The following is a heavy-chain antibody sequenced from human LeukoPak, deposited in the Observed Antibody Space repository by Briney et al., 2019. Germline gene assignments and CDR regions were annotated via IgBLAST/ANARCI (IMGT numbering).Heavy chain of an antibody. CDR2: INPNSGGT. J-gene: IGHJ4*02. CDR3: ARDGPNSSGWDY. D-gene: IGHD3-22*01. Sequence: ASVKVSCKASGYTFTGYYMHWVRQAPGQGLEWMGWINPNSGGTNHSQKFQGRVTMTRDTSISTAYMEVSRLRSDDTAVYYCARDGPNSSGWDYWGQGTLVTVSS. CDR1: GYTFTGYY. V-gene: IGHV1-2*02.